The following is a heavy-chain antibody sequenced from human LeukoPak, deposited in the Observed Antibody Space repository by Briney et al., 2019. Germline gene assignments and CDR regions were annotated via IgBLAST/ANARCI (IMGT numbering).Heavy chain of an antibody. Sequence: PGGSLRLSCAASGFTFSNYAMNWVRQAPGKGLECVSSISGSGNDPSYADSVKGRFAISRDNSRNTLYLQMNSLKAEDTAVYYCAKQFVDIWGQGTLVTVSS. D-gene: IGHD5-24*01. J-gene: IGHJ5*02. CDR1: GFTFSNYA. V-gene: IGHV3-23*01. CDR2: ISGSGNDP. CDR3: AKQFVDI.